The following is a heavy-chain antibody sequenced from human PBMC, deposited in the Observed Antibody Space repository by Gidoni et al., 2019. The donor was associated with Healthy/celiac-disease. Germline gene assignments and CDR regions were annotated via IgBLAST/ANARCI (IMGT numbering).Heavy chain of an antibody. V-gene: IGHV2-5*01. CDR3: AHRPDDYGDYNGFDP. Sequence: QITLNESGPTLVKPTQTLTLTFTFSGFSLSTRGVGVGWIRQPPGKALEWLARIYWNDDKRYRPSLKSKLTNTKDTSKNQVVTTMTNMDHVDTATYYCAHRPDDYGDYNGFDPWGQGTLVTVSS. CDR1: GFSLSTRGVG. D-gene: IGHD4-17*01. CDR2: IYWNDDK. J-gene: IGHJ5*02.